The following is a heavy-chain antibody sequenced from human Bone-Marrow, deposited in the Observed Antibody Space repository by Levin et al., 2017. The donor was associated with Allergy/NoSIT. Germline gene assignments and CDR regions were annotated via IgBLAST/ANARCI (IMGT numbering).Heavy chain of an antibody. CDR2: IDDGGTSA. CDR3: ARVANGYDEY. V-gene: IGHV3-74*01. D-gene: IGHD5-12*01. J-gene: IGHJ4*02. Sequence: GGSLRLSCAASGSIFGNYWMDWVRQPPGKGLVWVSRIDDGGTSATYAESVKGRFTISRDNAKNTPYLQMNSLRAEDTAVYYCARVANGYDEYWGQGTLVTVSS. CDR1: GSIFGNYW.